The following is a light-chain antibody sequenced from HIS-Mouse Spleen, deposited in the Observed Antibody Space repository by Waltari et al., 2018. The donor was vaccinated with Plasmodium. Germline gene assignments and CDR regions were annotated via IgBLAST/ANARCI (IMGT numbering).Light chain of an antibody. Sequence: SYDLTQPPSVSVSPGQTARNTCSGNALPKRCAYGYQQKSGQAPVLVIYEDSKRPSGIPERFSGSSSGTMATLTISGAQVEDEADYYCYSTDSSGNHRVFGGGTKLTVL. CDR2: EDS. V-gene: IGLV3-10*01. CDR3: YSTDSSGNHRV. J-gene: IGLJ3*02. CDR1: ALPKRC.